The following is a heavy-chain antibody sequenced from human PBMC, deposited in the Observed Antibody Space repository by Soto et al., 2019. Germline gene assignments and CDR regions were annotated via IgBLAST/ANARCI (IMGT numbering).Heavy chain of an antibody. J-gene: IGHJ1*01. Sequence: QVQLVESGGGLVKPGGSLRLSCAASGFTFSDYYMSWIRQAPGKGREWVSHISGRGSTIYFADSVKGRFTISRDNAKNSLYLQMNSLRAEDTAVYYCARDCSSSSCYGYFQHWGQGTRVTVSS. V-gene: IGHV3-11*01. CDR3: ARDCSSSSCYGYFQH. D-gene: IGHD2-2*01. CDR2: ISGRGSTI. CDR1: GFTFSDYY.